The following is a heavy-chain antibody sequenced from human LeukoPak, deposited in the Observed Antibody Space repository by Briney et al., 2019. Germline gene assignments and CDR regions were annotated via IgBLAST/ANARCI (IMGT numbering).Heavy chain of an antibody. J-gene: IGHJ4*02. CDR1: GGSISSSNHY. V-gene: IGHV4-39*01. D-gene: IGHD5-18*01. CDR2: TYYSGST. CDR3: ARWIQLWFFDY. Sequence: SETLSLTCTVSGGSISSSNHYWGWIRQPPGKGLEWIGSTYYSGSTYYNPSLKSRVTISVDTSKNQFSLKLRSVTAADTAVYYCARWIQLWFFDYWGQGMLVTVSS.